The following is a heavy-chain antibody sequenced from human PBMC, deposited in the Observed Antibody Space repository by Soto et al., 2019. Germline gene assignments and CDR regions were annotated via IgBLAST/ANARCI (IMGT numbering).Heavy chain of an antibody. V-gene: IGHV1-18*01. CDR1: GYIFTAYG. D-gene: IGHD3-22*01. CDR3: ARELNAESSAYYCFAF. J-gene: IGHJ4*02. CDR2: VSTNDDRT. Sequence: ASVKVSCKPSGYIFTAYGLAWLRQAPGQRPEWMGWVSTNDDRTNYAQKFQGRVTMTTDRSTTTTSMELRSLRPDDTAVYYCARELNAESSAYYCFAFWGQGTLVTVSS.